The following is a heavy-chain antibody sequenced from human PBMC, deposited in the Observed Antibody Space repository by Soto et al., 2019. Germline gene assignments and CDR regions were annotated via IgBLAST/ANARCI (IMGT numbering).Heavy chain of an antibody. CDR2: IYWDDDK. V-gene: IGHV2-5*02. J-gene: IGHJ4*02. CDR1: GFSFSTSAVG. CDR3: AHLYSAASGTRYYFDN. D-gene: IGHD2-15*01. Sequence: QITLTESGPTLVKPTQTLTLTCTFSGFSFSTSAVGVGWIRQPPGKALEWLAIIYWDDDKRYSPFLKRRLTITRDAATNQVVLTMTNMQPVDTGTYSCAHLYSAASGTRYYFDNWGQGTLVNVSS.